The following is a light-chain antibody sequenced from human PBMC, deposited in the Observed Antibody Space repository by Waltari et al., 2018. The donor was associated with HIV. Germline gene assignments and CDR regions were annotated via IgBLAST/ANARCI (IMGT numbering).Light chain of an antibody. V-gene: IGKV1-33*01. Sequence: DIQLTQSPSSLSASVGDRVTITSQASQDISNYLKWYQQKPGKAPKLLIYDASNLETGVPSRFSGSGSGTDVTYTISSLQPEDIATYYCQQYDKLPAGSTFGPGTKVDIK. CDR1: QDISNY. CDR2: DAS. CDR3: QQYDKLPAGST. J-gene: IGKJ3*01.